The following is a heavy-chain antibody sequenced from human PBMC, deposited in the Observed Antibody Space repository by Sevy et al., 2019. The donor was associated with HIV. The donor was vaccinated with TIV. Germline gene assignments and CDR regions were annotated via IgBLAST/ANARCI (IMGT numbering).Heavy chain of an antibody. J-gene: IGHJ4*02. CDR2: LKYDGSNK. Sequence: GGSLRLSCAASGFSYSSYGMHWVRQAPGKGLGWVANLKYDGSNKDYADSGKGRFTISRDNSKNTLDLQMNSLRVEDTAVYYCVKEGGGEGGDHWGQGTLVTVSS. D-gene: IGHD2-21*01. CDR3: VKEGGGEGGDH. V-gene: IGHV3-30*02. CDR1: GFSYSSYG.